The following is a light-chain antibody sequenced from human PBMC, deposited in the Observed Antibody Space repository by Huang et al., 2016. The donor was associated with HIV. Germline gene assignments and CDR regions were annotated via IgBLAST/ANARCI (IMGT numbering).Light chain of an antibody. V-gene: IGKV3D-20*01. CDR1: QSVTNNY. CDR2: DSS. Sequence: EIVLTQSPATLSLSPVERATLSCGASQSVTNNYLAWYQQKPGLAPRLLIYDSSTRAPGIPDRFRGSGSGTDFTLTINRLEPEDFALYYCHQYGSSPLTFGGGTKVEIK. CDR3: HQYGSSPLT. J-gene: IGKJ4*01.